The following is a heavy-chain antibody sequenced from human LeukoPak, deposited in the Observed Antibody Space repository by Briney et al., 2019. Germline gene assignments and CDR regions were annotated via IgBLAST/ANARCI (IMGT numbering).Heavy chain of an antibody. Sequence: PGGSLRLSCAASGFTFSNYAMTWVRQAPGKGLEWVSTISDSGSTFYADSVKGGFTISRDNTKNTLFLQMNGLRADDTAVYYCAKDWPSEWQQLPDYDAVDVWGQGTMVTVSS. D-gene: IGHD6-13*01. J-gene: IGHJ3*01. CDR3: AKDWPSEWQQLPDYDAVDV. CDR1: GFTFSNYA. V-gene: IGHV3-23*01. CDR2: ISDSGST.